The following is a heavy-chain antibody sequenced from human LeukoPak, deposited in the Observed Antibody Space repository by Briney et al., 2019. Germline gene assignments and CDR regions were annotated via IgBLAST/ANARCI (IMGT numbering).Heavy chain of an antibody. Sequence: GESLRLSCAASGFIFSTYWMTWVRQAPGKGLEWVANIKKDGSETYYVDSVKGRFTISRDNAKSSLYLQMNSLRAEDTAVYFCASPGGEREGGFDSWGQGTLVTVSS. V-gene: IGHV3-7*01. CDR3: ASPGGEREGGFDS. D-gene: IGHD1-1*01. CDR2: IKKDGSET. CDR1: GFIFSTYW. J-gene: IGHJ4*02.